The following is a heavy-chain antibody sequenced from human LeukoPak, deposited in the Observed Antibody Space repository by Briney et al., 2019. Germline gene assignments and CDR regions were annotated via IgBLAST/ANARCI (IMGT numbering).Heavy chain of an antibody. CDR2: ISSSSSYI. CDR3: ARDGSEWELPDAFDI. J-gene: IGHJ3*02. Sequence: PGGSLRLSCAASGFTFSSYSMNWVRQAPGKGLEWVSSISSSSSYIYYADSVKGRFTISRDNAKNSLYLQMNSLRAEDTAVYYCARDGSEWELPDAFDIWGQGTMVTVSS. V-gene: IGHV3-21*01. CDR1: GFTFSSYS. D-gene: IGHD1-26*01.